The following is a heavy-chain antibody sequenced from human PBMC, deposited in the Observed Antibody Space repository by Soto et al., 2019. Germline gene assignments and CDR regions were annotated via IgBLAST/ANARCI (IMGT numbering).Heavy chain of an antibody. CDR2: INAGNGNT. CDR1: GYTFTGYY. V-gene: IGHV1-3*01. D-gene: IGHD1-26*01. J-gene: IGHJ4*02. Sequence: ASAKIDCRTAGYTFTGYYMQWVRQAPGQRLEWMGMINAGNGNTTYSQKLQGRVTITRDTSASTAYMELSSLRSEGTAVYYCARAKDPWELPRGNDYWGQGTLVTVSS. CDR3: ARAKDPWELPRGNDY.